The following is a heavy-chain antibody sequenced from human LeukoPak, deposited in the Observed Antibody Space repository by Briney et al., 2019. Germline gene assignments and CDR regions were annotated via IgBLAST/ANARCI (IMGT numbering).Heavy chain of an antibody. J-gene: IGHJ4*02. CDR3: ARCSSGWYGEFDY. CDR2: INPNSGGT. Sequence: GASVKVSCKASGYTFTGYYMHWVRQAPGQGLEWMGWINPNSGGTNYAQKFQGRVTMTGDTSISTAYMELSRLRSDDTAVYYCARCSSGWYGEFDYWGQGTLVTVSS. D-gene: IGHD6-19*01. V-gene: IGHV1-2*02. CDR1: GYTFTGYY.